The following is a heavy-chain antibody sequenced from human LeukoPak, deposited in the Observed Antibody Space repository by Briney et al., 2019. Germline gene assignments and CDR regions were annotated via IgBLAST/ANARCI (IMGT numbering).Heavy chain of an antibody. Sequence: GGSLRLSCVVSGFTFRSYAMSWVRQAPGKGLEWISGISTSGDNTYYADSVKGRFTFSRDNSKNTLYLQMNSLRAEDTAVYYCAKEYCSNSVCHSLDYWGQGTLVTVSS. D-gene: IGHD2-8*01. V-gene: IGHV3-23*01. CDR3: AKEYCSNSVCHSLDY. CDR2: ISTSGDNT. CDR1: GFTFRSYA. J-gene: IGHJ4*02.